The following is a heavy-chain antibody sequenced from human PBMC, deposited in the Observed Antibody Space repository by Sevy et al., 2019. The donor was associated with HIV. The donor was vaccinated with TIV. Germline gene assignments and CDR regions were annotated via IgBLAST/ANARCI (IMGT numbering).Heavy chain of an antibody. V-gene: IGHV3-23*01. J-gene: IGHJ4*02. CDR2: ISNSGANT. CDR1: GFTFTNYG. D-gene: IGHD6-19*01. Sequence: GGSLRLSCAASGFTFTNYGMHWVRQAPGKGLEWVSGISNSGANTYYADSVRGRFTVSRDNSENTVYLQLNSLRAEDTAIYYCAKECALLSDWYGAFDYWGQGTLVTVSS. CDR3: AKECALLSDWYGAFDY.